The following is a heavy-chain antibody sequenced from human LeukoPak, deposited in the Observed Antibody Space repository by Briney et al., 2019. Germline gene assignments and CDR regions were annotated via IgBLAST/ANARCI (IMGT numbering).Heavy chain of an antibody. V-gene: IGHV4-59*01. CDR1: GGSISSYY. CDR2: IYYSENT. J-gene: IGHJ5*02. CDR3: ARGMGGNWFDP. Sequence: PSETLSLTCTVSGGSISSYYWSWIRQPPGKGQEWIVYIYYSENTNYNPSLKRRVTMSVDTSKNQFSLKLSSVTAADTAMYYCARGMGGNWFDPWGQGTLVTVSS. D-gene: IGHD2-8*01.